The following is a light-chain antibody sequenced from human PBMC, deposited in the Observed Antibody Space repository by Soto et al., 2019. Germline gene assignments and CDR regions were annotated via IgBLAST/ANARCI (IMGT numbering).Light chain of an antibody. V-gene: IGLV2-14*03. J-gene: IGLJ1*01. CDR1: NNDIGADKF. CDR2: DVS. Sequence: QSALTQPASVSGSSGQSITITCTGSNNDIGADKFVSWYQQHPGEAPKLIIFDVSNRPSRVSHRFSGSKSGNTASLTISRLQPEDESDYYCTSFTTNLAFVFGTGTKVTVL. CDR3: TSFTTNLAFV.